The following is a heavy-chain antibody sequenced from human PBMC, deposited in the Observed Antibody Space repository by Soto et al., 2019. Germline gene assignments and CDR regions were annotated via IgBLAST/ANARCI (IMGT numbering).Heavy chain of an antibody. V-gene: IGHV1-69*02. CDR2: IIPILGIA. J-gene: IGHJ4*02. CDR1: GGTFSSYT. D-gene: IGHD2-21*02. CDR3: ARVGGDSGGDCYLYYFDY. Sequence: QVQLVQSGAEVKKPGSSVKVSCKASGGTFSSYTISWVRQAPGQGLEWMGKIIPILGIANYAQKFQGRVTITAGKSTSTAYMALSSLRSEDTAVHYCARVGGDSGGDCYLYYFDYWGQGTLVTVSS.